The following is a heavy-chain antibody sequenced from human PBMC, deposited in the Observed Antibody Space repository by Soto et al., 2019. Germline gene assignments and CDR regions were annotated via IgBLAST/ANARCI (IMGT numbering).Heavy chain of an antibody. CDR1: GFTFSSYG. J-gene: IGHJ6*02. V-gene: IGHV3-33*01. CDR2: IWYDGSNK. CDR3: ARDYPQTYGMDV. Sequence: QVQLVESVGGVVQPGRSLRLSCAASGFTFSSYGMHWVRQAPGKGLEWVAVIWYDGSNKYYADSVKGRFTISRDNSKNTLYLQMNSLRAEDTAVYYCARDYPQTYGMDVWGQGTTVTVSS. D-gene: IGHD3-16*02.